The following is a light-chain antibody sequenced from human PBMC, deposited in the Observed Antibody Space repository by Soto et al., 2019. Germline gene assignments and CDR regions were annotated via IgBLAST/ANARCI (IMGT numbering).Light chain of an antibody. Sequence: QAVVTQEPSFSVSPGGTVTLTCTLSSGSVSNSYFPSWYQQTPGQAPRTLIYNTNSRSSGVPYRFSASILGNKAALTITGAQADDESDYYCALFMGGGISLFGGGTKVTVL. CDR2: NTN. V-gene: IGLV8-61*01. J-gene: IGLJ3*02. CDR1: SGSVSNSYF. CDR3: ALFMGGGISL.